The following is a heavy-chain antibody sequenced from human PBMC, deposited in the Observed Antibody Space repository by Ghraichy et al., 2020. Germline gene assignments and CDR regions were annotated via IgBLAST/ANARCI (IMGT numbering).Heavy chain of an antibody. CDR3: AKGGHNTCYGFDP. V-gene: IGHV3-23*01. CDR2: IGADDVTT. D-gene: IGHD2-15*01. CDR1: GFTFRSYS. Sequence: RGSLRLSCATSGFTFRSYSMNWVRQAPGKGLEWVSIIGADDVTTYYEGSVKGLFTVSRDNYKNTLYLIMSGLRAEDTAVYYCAKGGHNTCYGFDPWGQGSLVPVSS. J-gene: IGHJ5*02.